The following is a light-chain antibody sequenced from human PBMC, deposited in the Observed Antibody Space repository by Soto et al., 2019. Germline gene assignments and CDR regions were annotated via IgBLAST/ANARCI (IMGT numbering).Light chain of an antibody. CDR2: TNN. V-gene: IGLV1-47*01. Sequence: QSVLTQPPSASGTPGQRVTISCSGSSSNIGSNYVYWYQQLPGTAPKLLIYTNNQRPSGVPDRFSGSKSVTSASLAISRLRSEDEADYYCAAWDDSLSGVVFGGGTKVTVL. J-gene: IGLJ2*01. CDR3: AAWDDSLSGVV. CDR1: SSNIGSNY.